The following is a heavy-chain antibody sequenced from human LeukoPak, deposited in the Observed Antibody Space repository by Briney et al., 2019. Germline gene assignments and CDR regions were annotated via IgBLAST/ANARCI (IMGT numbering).Heavy chain of an antibody. Sequence: ASVKVSCKASGYTFTSYYMHWVRQAPGQGLEWMGIINPSGGSTSYAQKFQGRVTMTRDTSTSTVYMELSSLRSEDTAVYYCARDLSRGGSGSYGGVDYWGQGTLVTVSP. V-gene: IGHV1-46*01. CDR2: INPSGGST. D-gene: IGHD3-10*01. J-gene: IGHJ4*02. CDR1: GYTFTSYY. CDR3: ARDLSRGGSGSYGGVDY.